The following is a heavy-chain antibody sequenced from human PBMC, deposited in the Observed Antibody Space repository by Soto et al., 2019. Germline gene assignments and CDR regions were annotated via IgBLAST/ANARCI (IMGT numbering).Heavy chain of an antibody. CDR3: ARLSALNGMDV. CDR2: INPNSGGT. Sequence: XSVKVSCDAAGYSFTGYYMHWGRQAPGQGLEWMGWINPNSGGTNYAQKFQGRVTMTRDTSISTAYMELSRLRSDDTAVYYCARLSALNGMDVWGQGTTVTVSS. J-gene: IGHJ6*02. V-gene: IGHV1-2*02. CDR1: GYSFTGYY.